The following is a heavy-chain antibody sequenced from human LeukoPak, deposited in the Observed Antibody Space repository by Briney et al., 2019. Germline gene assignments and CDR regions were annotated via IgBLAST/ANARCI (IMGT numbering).Heavy chain of an antibody. V-gene: IGHV1-46*01. J-gene: IGHJ5*02. CDR2: INPSGGST. CDR3: ARVAPGLPWFDP. Sequence: GSSVKVSCKASGGTFSSYAISWVRQAPGQGLEWMGIINPSGGSTSYAQKFQGRVTMTRDTSTSTVYMELSSLRSEDTAVYYCARVAPGLPWFDPWGQGTLVTVSS. D-gene: IGHD4-11*01. CDR1: GGTFSSYA.